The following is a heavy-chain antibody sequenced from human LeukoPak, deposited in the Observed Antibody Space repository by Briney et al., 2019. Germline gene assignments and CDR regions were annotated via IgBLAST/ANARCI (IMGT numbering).Heavy chain of an antibody. CDR2: IKHDGSEI. V-gene: IGHV3-7*01. D-gene: IGHD3-3*02. CDR3: ARSFSMDV. CDR1: GFTFSRYW. Sequence: GGSLRLSCAASGFTFSRYWMNWVRQAPGKGLQWVANIKHDGSEIYYVDSVKGRFTTSRDNAENSLYLQMNSLRAEDTAVYYCARSFSMDVWGQGTTVTVSS. J-gene: IGHJ6*02.